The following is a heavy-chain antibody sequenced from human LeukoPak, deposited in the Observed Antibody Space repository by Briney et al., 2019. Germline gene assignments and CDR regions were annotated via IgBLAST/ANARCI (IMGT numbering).Heavy chain of an antibody. CDR1: GVSFSGYY. CDR3: ARVKSAARRNYNWFDP. CDR2: INHSGST. J-gene: IGHJ5*02. D-gene: IGHD6-6*01. Sequence: PSETLSLTCAVYGVSFSGYYWSWLRQPPGKGLEWIGEINHSGSTNYNPSLKSRVTISIDTSKNQFSLKLSSVTAADTAVYYCARVKSAARRNYNWFDPWGQGTLVTVSS. V-gene: IGHV4-34*01.